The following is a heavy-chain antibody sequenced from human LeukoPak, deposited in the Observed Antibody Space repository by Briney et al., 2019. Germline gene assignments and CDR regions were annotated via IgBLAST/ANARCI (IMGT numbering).Heavy chain of an antibody. CDR3: VRLSPYDSSGYYYDY. CDR2: IGTAGDT. D-gene: IGHD3-22*01. J-gene: IGHJ4*02. Sequence: GGSLRLSCAASGFTFTNYGMHWVRQAIGKGLEWVSGIGTAGDTYYPGSVKGRFTISRENAKNSMYLQMNSLRAGDTAVYYCVRLSPYDSSGYYYDYWGQGTLVTVSS. CDR1: GFTFTNYG. V-gene: IGHV3-13*01.